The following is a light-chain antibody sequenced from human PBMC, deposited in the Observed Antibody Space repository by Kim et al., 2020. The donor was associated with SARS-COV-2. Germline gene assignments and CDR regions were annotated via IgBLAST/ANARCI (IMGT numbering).Light chain of an antibody. J-gene: IGLJ1*01. CDR1: SLRSYY. Sequence: SSELTQDPAVSVALGQTVRITCQGDSLRSYYASWYQQKPGQAPVLVIYGKNNRPSGIPHRFSGSSSGNTASLTITGAQAEDEADYYCNSRDSSGNPLYVFGTGTKVTFL. V-gene: IGLV3-19*01. CDR3: NSRDSSGNPLYV. CDR2: GKN.